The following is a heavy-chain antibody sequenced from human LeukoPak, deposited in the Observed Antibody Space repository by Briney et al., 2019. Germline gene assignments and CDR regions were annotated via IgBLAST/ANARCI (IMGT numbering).Heavy chain of an antibody. Sequence: SVKVSCKASGGTFSSYAISWVRQAPGQGLEWMGRIIPIFGTANYAQKFQGRVTITTDESTSTAYMELSSLRSEGTAVYYCARDSPSYDYVWGSYPQVAFDIWGQGTMVTVSS. V-gene: IGHV1-69*05. CDR3: ARDSPSYDYVWGSYPQVAFDI. D-gene: IGHD3-16*02. CDR1: GGTFSSYA. CDR2: IIPIFGTA. J-gene: IGHJ3*02.